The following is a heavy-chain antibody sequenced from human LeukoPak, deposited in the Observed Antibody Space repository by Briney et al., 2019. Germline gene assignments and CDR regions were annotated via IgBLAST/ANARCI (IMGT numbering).Heavy chain of an antibody. V-gene: IGHV4-59*01. CDR2: SYYSGGT. D-gene: IGHD3-3*01. Sequence: PSETLSLTCTVSGGSISNYYWSWIRQSPGKGLEWIGYSYYSGGTNYNPSLKNRVTISVDTSKNHFSLKLTSVTAADTAVYYCARGSGWYAYWGHGTLVTVS. J-gene: IGHJ5*01. CDR3: ARGSGWYAY. CDR1: GGSISNYY.